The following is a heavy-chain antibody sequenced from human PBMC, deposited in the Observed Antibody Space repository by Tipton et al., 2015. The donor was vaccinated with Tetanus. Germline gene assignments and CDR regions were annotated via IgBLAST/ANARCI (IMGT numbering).Heavy chain of an antibody. CDR3: AKVPWEGVYANWFDP. V-gene: IGHV4-31*03. CDR2: IYYSGST. CDR1: GGSISTSTYN. J-gene: IGHJ5*02. D-gene: IGHD2-8*01. Sequence: TLSLTCSVSGGSISTSTYNWGWIRQPPGKGLEWIGNIYYSGSTYYNPSLKSRVTISVDTSTNQFSLKLSSVTAADTAVYYCAKVPWEGVYANWFDPWGQGTLVTVSS.